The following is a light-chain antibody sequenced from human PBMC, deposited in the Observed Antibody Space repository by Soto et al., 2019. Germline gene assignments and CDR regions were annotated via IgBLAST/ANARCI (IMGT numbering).Light chain of an antibody. CDR1: SREVGGYNY. V-gene: IGLV2-14*01. Sequence: QSALTQPASVSGSPGQSITISCTGTSREVGGYNYVSWYQQHPGKAPKLMIYDVSNRPSGVSNRFSGSKSGNTASLTISGLQAEDEADYYCSSYTSSSTLDVVFGGGTKLTVL. J-gene: IGLJ2*01. CDR3: SSYTSSSTLDVV. CDR2: DVS.